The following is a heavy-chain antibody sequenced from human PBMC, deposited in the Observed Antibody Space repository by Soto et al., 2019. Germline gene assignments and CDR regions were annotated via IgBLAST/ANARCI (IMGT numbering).Heavy chain of an antibody. CDR2: INPNSGGT. CDR3: ARVAYGDYEEAYYGMDV. D-gene: IGHD4-17*01. J-gene: IGHJ6*02. V-gene: IGHV1-2*04. CDR1: GYTFTGYY. Sequence: VASVKVSCKASGYTFTGYYMHWVRQAPGQGLEWMGWINPNSGGTNYAQKFQGWVTMTRDTSISTAYMELSRLRSDDTAVYYCARVAYGDYEEAYYGMDVWGQGTTVTVSS.